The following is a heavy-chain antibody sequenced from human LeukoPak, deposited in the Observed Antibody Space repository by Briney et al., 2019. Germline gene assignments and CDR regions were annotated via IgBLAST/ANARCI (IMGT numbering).Heavy chain of an antibody. CDR1: GFSFSSYE. D-gene: IGHD1-26*01. Sequence: GGSLRLSCAASGFSFSSYEMNWVRQAPGKGLEWVSYISSSGSTIYYADSVKGRFTISRDNAKNSLYLQMNSLRAEDTAVYYCAKIVGVIDYWGQGTLVTVSS. CDR3: AKIVGVIDY. CDR2: ISSSGSTI. J-gene: IGHJ4*02. V-gene: IGHV3-48*03.